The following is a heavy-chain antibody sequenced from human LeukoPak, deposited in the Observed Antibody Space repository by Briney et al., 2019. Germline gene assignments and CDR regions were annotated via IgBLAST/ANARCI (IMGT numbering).Heavy chain of an antibody. V-gene: IGHV3-23*01. D-gene: IGHD3-10*01. Sequence: GGSLRLSCAASGFTFSSYAMSWVRQAPGKGLEWVSAISGSGGSTYYADSVKGRFTISRDNAKNSLYLQMNSLRVEDTALYHCARSRYYYGSGNYYYMDVWGKGTTVTISS. CDR1: GFTFSSYA. CDR2: ISGSGGST. J-gene: IGHJ6*03. CDR3: ARSRYYYGSGNYYYMDV.